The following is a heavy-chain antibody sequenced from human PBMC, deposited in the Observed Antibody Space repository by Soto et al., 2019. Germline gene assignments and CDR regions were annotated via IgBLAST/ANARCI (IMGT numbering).Heavy chain of an antibody. Sequence: EALSLTCSVSGGSISSYYWSWIRQPPGKGLEWIGYIYYSGSTNYNPSLKSRVTISVDTSKNQFSLKLSSVTAADTAVYYCARDLVRGYSYGYVFDPWGQGTLVTVSS. J-gene: IGHJ5*02. D-gene: IGHD5-18*01. V-gene: IGHV4-59*01. CDR2: IYYSGST. CDR3: ARDLVRGYSYGYVFDP. CDR1: GGSISSYY.